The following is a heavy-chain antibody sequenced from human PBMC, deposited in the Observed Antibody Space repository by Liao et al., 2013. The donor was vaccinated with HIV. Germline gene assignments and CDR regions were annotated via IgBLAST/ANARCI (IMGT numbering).Heavy chain of an antibody. CDR3: ARVREDDAFDS. V-gene: IGHV4-59*01. Sequence: QVQLQESGPGLVKPSETLSLTCTVSGGSISSYYWSWIRQPPGKGLEWIGYIYYTGSTNYNPSLKSRVTISVDTSKNQFSLKLRFVTAADTAVYYCARVREDDAFDSLGPRDNGHRL. CDR2: IYYTGST. CDR1: GGSISSYY. J-gene: IGHJ3*01. D-gene: IGHD5-24*01.